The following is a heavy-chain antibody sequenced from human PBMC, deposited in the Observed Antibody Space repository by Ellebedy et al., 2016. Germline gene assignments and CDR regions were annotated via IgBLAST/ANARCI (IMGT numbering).Heavy chain of an antibody. Sequence: SETLSLTCTVSGGSISPYYWNWIRQPPGKGLEWIGEINHSGSTNYNPSLKSRVTISVDTSKNQFFLKLSSVTAADTAVYYCARGRRITMVRGVTDYWGQGTLVTVSS. CDR1: GGSISPYY. D-gene: IGHD3-10*01. J-gene: IGHJ4*02. CDR3: ARGRRITMVRGVTDY. V-gene: IGHV4-34*01. CDR2: INHSGST.